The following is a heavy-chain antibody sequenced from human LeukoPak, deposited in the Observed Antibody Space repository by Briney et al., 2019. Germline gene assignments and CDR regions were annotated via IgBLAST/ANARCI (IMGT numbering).Heavy chain of an antibody. J-gene: IGHJ5*02. D-gene: IGHD2-15*01. CDR3: AKEVVAAPRWFDP. CDR1: GFAFSSYA. Sequence: GGSLRLSCVASGFAFSSYAMTWVRQAPGKGLECVSTISSGGDSTYYADSVKGRCTISRDNSKNTMYLQMNTLRAEDTAVYYCAKEVVAAPRWFDPWGQGTLVTVSS. V-gene: IGHV3-23*01. CDR2: ISSGGDST.